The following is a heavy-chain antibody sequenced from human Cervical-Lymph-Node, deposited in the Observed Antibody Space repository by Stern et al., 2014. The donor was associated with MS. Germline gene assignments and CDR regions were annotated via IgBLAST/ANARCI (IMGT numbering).Heavy chain of an antibody. CDR2: IYDSGTT. Sequence: QEQLQESGPGLVQPSQTLSLTCTVSGGSINSGAYYWSWFRQHPGKGLEWIGYIYDSGTTYYNPSLKSRVTVSLDTSKNQFSLKLSSVTAADTAMYFCARIDIGESGVQHWGQGTLVTVSS. CDR3: ARIDIGESGVQH. V-gene: IGHV4-31*03. D-gene: IGHD2/OR15-2a*01. CDR1: GGSINSGAYY. J-gene: IGHJ1*01.